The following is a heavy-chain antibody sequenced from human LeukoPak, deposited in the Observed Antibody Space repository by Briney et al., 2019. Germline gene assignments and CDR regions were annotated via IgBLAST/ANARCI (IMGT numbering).Heavy chain of an antibody. J-gene: IGHJ4*02. D-gene: IGHD3-22*01. CDR1: GYTFTSYG. CDR3: ARDGYYYDSSGRVTFDY. Sequence: ASVKVSCKASGYTFTSYGISWVRQAPGQGLEWMGWISAYNGNTNYAQKLQGRVTMTTDTSTSTAHMELRSLRSDDTAVYYCARDGYYYDSSGRVTFDYWGQGTLVTVSS. CDR2: ISAYNGNT. V-gene: IGHV1-18*01.